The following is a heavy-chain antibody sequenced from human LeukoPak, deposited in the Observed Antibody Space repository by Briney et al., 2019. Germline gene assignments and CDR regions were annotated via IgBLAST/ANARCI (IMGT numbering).Heavy chain of an antibody. J-gene: IGHJ4*02. D-gene: IGHD2-15*01. Sequence: GGSLRLSCAASGFTFSSYAMSWVRQAPGKGLEWVSAICGSGGSTYYADSVKGRFTISRDNSKNTLYLQVNSLRAEDTAVYYCAKDVRYCSGGSCYSQGGYFDYWGQGTLVTVSS. CDR1: GFTFSSYA. V-gene: IGHV3-23*01. CDR3: AKDVRYCSGGSCYSQGGYFDY. CDR2: ICGSGGST.